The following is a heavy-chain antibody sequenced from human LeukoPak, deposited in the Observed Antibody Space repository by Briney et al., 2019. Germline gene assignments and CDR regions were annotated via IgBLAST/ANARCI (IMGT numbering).Heavy chain of an antibody. CDR1: GFTFDDYG. Sequence: GGSLRLSCAASGFTFDDYGMSWVRQAPGKGLEWVSGINWNGGSTGYADSVKGRFTISRDNAKNSLYLRMNSLRAEDTALYYCARPSYSGSYSGAFDIWGQGTMVTVSS. V-gene: IGHV3-20*04. CDR2: INWNGGST. CDR3: ARPSYSGSYSGAFDI. D-gene: IGHD1-26*01. J-gene: IGHJ3*02.